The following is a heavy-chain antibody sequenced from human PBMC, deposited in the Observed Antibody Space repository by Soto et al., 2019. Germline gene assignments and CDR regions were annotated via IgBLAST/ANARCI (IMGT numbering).Heavy chain of an antibody. CDR3: ARSVQLWTPFVY. CDR1: GGSFSGYY. Sequence: QVQLQQWGAGLLKPSETLSLTCVVSGGSFSGYYWSWIRQPPGKGLEWIGEINHSGTTNYNPSLKSRVTISVDTFKKQFSLELSSVTAADTAMYYCARSVQLWTPFVYWGQGTLVTVSS. D-gene: IGHD1-1*01. V-gene: IGHV4-34*01. J-gene: IGHJ4*02. CDR2: INHSGTT.